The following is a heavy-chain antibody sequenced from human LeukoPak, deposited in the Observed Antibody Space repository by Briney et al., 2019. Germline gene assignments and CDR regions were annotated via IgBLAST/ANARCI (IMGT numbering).Heavy chain of an antibody. CDR1: GFTVSNNY. J-gene: IGHJ1*01. CDR2: IYSHGGT. Sequence: GGSLRLSCAASGFTVSNNYMSWVRQAPGKGLEWVSLIYSHGGTNYADSVKGRFTISRDNSKHTVSLQMNSLRGEDTAVYYCAKDDAWGRYKDWGQGTLVTVSS. D-gene: IGHD3-16*01. CDR3: AKDDAWGRYKD. V-gene: IGHV3-66*01.